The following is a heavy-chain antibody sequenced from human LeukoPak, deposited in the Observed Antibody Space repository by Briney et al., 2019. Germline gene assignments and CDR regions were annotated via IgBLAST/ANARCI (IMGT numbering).Heavy chain of an antibody. D-gene: IGHD4-11*01. J-gene: IGHJ6*03. CDR1: GFTFSSYV. CDR2: ISGSGGTT. V-gene: IGHV3-23*01. CDR3: AKNAATVTKGYYYYYMDV. Sequence: PGGSLRLSXAVSGFTFSSYVMSWVRQTPGKGLEWISDISGSGGTTYYADSVKGRFTISRDNSKNTLYLQMNSLRAEDTAVYYCAKNAATVTKGYYYYYMDVWGKGTTVTVSS.